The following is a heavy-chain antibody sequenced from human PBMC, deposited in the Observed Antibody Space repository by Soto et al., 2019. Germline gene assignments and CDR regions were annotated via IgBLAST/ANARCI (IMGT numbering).Heavy chain of an antibody. J-gene: IGHJ3*02. Sequence: QVQLQESGPGLVKPSETLSITCTVSNGSIVNYYWSLIRQPPGKGLEWIGFMSYSGRTNYNPSLKSRVTISVDMSKNQRSLRLSSVTAADTAVYYFASRLSEATTTGYGFDIWGKGTMVTVSS. V-gene: IGHV4-59*01. CDR2: MSYSGRT. CDR3: ASRLSEATTTGYGFDI. D-gene: IGHD1-26*01. CDR1: NGSIVNYY.